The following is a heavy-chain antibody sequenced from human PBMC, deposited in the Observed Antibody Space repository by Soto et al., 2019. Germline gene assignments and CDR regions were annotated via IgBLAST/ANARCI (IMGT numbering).Heavy chain of an antibody. CDR3: ARDLGSDSSSWYVFDY. CDR1: GFTFSSYA. D-gene: IGHD6-13*01. V-gene: IGHV3-30-3*01. Sequence: GGSLRLSCAASGFTFSSYAMHWVRQAPGKGLEWVAVISYDGSNKYYADSVKGRFTISRDNSKNTLYLQMNSLRAEDTAVYYCARDLGSDSSSWYVFDYWGQGTLVTVSS. CDR2: ISYDGSNK. J-gene: IGHJ4*02.